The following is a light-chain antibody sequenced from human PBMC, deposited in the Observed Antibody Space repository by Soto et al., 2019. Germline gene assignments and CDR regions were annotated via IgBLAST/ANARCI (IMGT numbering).Light chain of an antibody. CDR1: SSNIGSNT. V-gene: IGLV1-44*01. Sequence: QSVLTQPPSASGTPGQRVTITCSGSSSNIGSNTVNWYQQLPGTAPKLLIYSNNQRPSGVPDRFSGSKSGTSASLAIRGLQAEDEADYYCAAWDDSRNGVVFGGGTKLTVL. CDR3: AAWDDSRNGVV. J-gene: IGLJ2*01. CDR2: SNN.